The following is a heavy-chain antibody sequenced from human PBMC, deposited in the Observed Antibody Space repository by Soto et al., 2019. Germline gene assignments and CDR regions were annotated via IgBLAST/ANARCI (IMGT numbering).Heavy chain of an antibody. Sequence: QVQLVESGGGLVKPGGSLRLSCAASGFTFSNYYMAWIRQAPGKGLECLSYISSREVTIYYADSVKGRFTISRDKTKNSLYLQMSSLRDEDTGVYYCARVSASGWHVNGRDYFDSWGQGTLVTVSS. CDR2: ISSREVTI. CDR3: ARVSASGWHVNGRDYFDS. D-gene: IGHD6-19*01. CDR1: GFTFSNYY. V-gene: IGHV3-11*01. J-gene: IGHJ4*02.